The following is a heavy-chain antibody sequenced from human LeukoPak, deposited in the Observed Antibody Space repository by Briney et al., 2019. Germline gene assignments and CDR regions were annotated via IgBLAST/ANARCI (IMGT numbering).Heavy chain of an antibody. Sequence: GASVKVSCKASGGTFSSYAISWVRQAPGQGLEWMGRIIPILGIANYAQKFQGRVTITADKSMSTAYMELSSLRSEDTAVYYCASSIKSYYYDSSGYGDAFDIWGQGTMVTVSS. V-gene: IGHV1-69*04. D-gene: IGHD3-22*01. CDR1: GGTFSSYA. CDR3: ASSIKSYYYDSSGYGDAFDI. CDR2: IIPILGIA. J-gene: IGHJ3*02.